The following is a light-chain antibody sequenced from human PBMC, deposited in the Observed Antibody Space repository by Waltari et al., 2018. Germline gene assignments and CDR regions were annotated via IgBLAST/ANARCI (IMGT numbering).Light chain of an antibody. CDR1: QSISSW. CDR3: QQYKSPPWT. Sequence: IQMTQSPSTLSASVGDRVPITCRASQSISSWLAWYQQKPGQAPNLLIFKASSLEKGVPSRFSGSGSGTEFTLTINSLQPDDFATYYCQQYKSPPWTFGQGTKVDI. J-gene: IGKJ1*01. CDR2: KAS. V-gene: IGKV1-5*03.